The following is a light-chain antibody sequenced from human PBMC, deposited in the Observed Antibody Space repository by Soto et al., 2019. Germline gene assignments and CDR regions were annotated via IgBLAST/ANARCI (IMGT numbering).Light chain of an antibody. CDR3: QQCNSYPWT. V-gene: IGKV1-5*01. J-gene: IGKJ1*01. CDR1: QSISRS. Sequence: DIQMTQSPSTLSASVGDRVTITCRASQSISRSLAWYQQKPGKAPSLLIYDASSLESGVPSRFSGSGSGTEFTLTISSLQPDDFATYYCQQCNSYPWTFGQGTKVEIK. CDR2: DAS.